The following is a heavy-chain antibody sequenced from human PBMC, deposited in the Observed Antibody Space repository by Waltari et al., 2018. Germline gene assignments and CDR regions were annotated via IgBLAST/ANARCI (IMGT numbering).Heavy chain of an antibody. D-gene: IGHD6-13*01. J-gene: IGHJ4*02. V-gene: IGHV1-24*01. Sequence: QVQLVQSGAEVKKPGASVKGSSQVSGYTVNELYMHGVGPAPGKGLEWMGGFDPEDGETIYAQKFQGRFTMTEDTSTDTAYMELSSLRSEDTAVYYCATDSQQLVPLDYWGQGTLVTVSS. CDR1: GYTVNELY. CDR2: FDPEDGET. CDR3: ATDSQQLVPLDY.